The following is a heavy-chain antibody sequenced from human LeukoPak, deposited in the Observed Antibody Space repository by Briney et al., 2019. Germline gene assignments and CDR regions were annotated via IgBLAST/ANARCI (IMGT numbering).Heavy chain of an antibody. D-gene: IGHD3-10*01. CDR2: ISAYNGNT. CDR1: GYTFTSYG. Sequence: ASVKVSCKASGYTFTSYGISWVRQAPGQGREWMGWISAYNGNTNYAQKLQGRVTITTEKSTSTAYMELRSLSSDDTAVYYCARVGWDGSGSYFADPWGTGTMVTVSS. J-gene: IGHJ5*02. CDR3: ARVGWDGSGSYFADP. V-gene: IGHV1-18*01.